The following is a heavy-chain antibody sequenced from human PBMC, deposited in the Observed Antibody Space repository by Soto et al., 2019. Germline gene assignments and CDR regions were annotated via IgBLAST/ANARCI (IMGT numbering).Heavy chain of an antibody. D-gene: IGHD6-13*01. J-gene: IGHJ6*02. CDR3: AKEVVAAAYYYYGMDV. Sequence: GGSLRLSCAASGFTFSSYGMHWVRQAPGKGLEWVAVISYDGSNKYYADSVKGRFTISRDNSKNTLYLQMNSLRAEDTAVYYCAKEVVAAAYYYYGMDVWGQGTTVTVSS. CDR1: GFTFSSYG. CDR2: ISYDGSNK. V-gene: IGHV3-30*18.